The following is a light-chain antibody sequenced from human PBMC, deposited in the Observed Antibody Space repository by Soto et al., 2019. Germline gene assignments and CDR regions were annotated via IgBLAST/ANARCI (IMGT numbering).Light chain of an antibody. V-gene: IGKV3-20*01. CDR2: GAS. Sequence: EFVLTQSPGTLSLSPGERATPSCRASQSVSSSYLAWYQQKPGQAPRILIYGASTRATGIPDRFSGSGSGTYFIITISRLENEDFALYYCQQYGSSPPLTFGGGTKVEIK. CDR1: QSVSSSY. J-gene: IGKJ4*01. CDR3: QQYGSSPPLT.